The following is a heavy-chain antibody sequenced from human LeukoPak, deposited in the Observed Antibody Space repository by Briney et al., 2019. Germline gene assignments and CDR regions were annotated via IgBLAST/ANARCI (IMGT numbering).Heavy chain of an antibody. CDR3: ARRAGDYSHPYDY. V-gene: IGHV3-53*01. CDR2: IYSGGNT. D-gene: IGHD3-22*01. CDR1: GFTVSSNS. Sequence: GGSLRLSCTVSGFTVSSNSWSWVRQAPGKGLEWVSFIYSGGNTHYSDSVTGRFTISRDNSKNTLYLQMNSLRAEDTAMYYCARRAGDYSHPYDYWGQGTLVTVSS. J-gene: IGHJ4*02.